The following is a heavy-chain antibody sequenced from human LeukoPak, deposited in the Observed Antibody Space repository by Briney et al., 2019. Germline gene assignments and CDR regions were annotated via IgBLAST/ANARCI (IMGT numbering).Heavy chain of an antibody. CDR1: GFTFSSYA. CDR3: AREYYDFWSGYKVLGY. D-gene: IGHD3-3*01. V-gene: IGHV3-30*04. CDR2: ISYDGSNK. Sequence: RAGGSLRLSCAASGFTFSSYAMHWVRQAPGKGLEWVAVISYDGSNKYYADSVKGRFTISRDNSKNTLYLQMNSLRAEDTAVYYCAREYYDFWSGYKVLGYWGQGTLVTVSS. J-gene: IGHJ4*02.